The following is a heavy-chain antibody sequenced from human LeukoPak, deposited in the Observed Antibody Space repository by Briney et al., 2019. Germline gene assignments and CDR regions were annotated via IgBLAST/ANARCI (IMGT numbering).Heavy chain of an antibody. CDR3: AREDQDDGYDY. Sequence: SETLSLTCTVSGGSISSSSYYWGWLRQPPGKGLEWIGSIDYSGSTYYNPSLKSRVTISVDTSKNQFSLKLSSVTAADTAVYYCAREDQDDGYDYWGQGTLVTVSS. CDR1: GGSISSSSYY. CDR2: IDYSGST. D-gene: IGHD6-25*01. J-gene: IGHJ4*02. V-gene: IGHV4-39*07.